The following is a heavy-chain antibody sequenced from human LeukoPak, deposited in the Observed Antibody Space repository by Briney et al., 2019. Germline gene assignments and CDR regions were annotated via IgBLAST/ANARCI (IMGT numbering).Heavy chain of an antibody. CDR2: IYYSGST. D-gene: IGHD3-22*01. CDR3: ARRSYDSSGYYGDYGMDV. J-gene: IGHJ6*02. V-gene: IGHV4-59*01. CDR1: GGSISSYY. Sequence: SETLSLTRTVSGGSISSYYWSWIRQPPGKGLEWIGYIYYSGSTNYNPSLKSRVTISVDTSKNQFSLKLSSVTAADTAVYYCARRSYDSSGYYGDYGMDVWGQGTTVTVSS.